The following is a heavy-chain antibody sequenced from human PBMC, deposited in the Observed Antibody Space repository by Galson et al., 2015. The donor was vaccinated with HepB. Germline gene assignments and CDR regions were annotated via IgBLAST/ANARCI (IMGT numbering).Heavy chain of an antibody. CDR2: IYSGGST. V-gene: IGHV3-66*01. D-gene: IGHD3-10*01. J-gene: IGHJ4*02. Sequence: SLRLSCAASGFTVSSNYMSWVRQAPGKGLEWVSVIYSGGSTYYADSVKGRFTISRDNSKDTLYLQMNSLRAEDTAVYYRARSALRIYGRLDYWGQGTLVTVSS. CDR3: ARSALRIYGRLDY. CDR1: GFTVSSNY.